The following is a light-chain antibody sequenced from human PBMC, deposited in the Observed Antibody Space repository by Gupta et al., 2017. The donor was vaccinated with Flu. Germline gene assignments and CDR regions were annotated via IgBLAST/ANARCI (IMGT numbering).Light chain of an antibody. CDR2: DDS. CDR1: NFANRG. J-gene: IGLJ1*01. Sequence: SYLLSQPPSVSVAPGHTARISCGGNNFANRGVHWYQQKPGQAPLLVVFDDSGRPSGIPERFSGSKSGNTFTLTISRVEAGDEADYYCHVWDTYSDDLHVFGTETKVTVL. V-gene: IGLV3-21*02. CDR3: HVWDTYSDDLHV.